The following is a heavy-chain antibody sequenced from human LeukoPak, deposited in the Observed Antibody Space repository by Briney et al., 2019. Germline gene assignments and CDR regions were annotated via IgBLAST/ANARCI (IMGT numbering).Heavy chain of an antibody. V-gene: IGHV1-18*01. J-gene: IGHJ4*02. CDR1: GYTFTSYG. Sequence: ASVTVSCTASGYTFTSYGISWVRQAPGQGLEWMGWISAYNGNTNYAQKLQGRVTMTTDTSTSTAYMELRSLRSDDTAVYYCARDQNSIGYYYDSTFDYWGQGTLVTVSS. D-gene: IGHD3-22*01. CDR3: ARDQNSIGYYYDSTFDY. CDR2: ISAYNGNT.